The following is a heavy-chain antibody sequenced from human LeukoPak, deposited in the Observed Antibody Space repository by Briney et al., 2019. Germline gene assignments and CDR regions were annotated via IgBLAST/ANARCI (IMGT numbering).Heavy chain of an antibody. J-gene: IGHJ4*02. CDR3: ARVSGLNNFDS. Sequence: PSETLSLTCTVSGYSISSGYYWGWIRQPPGKGLEWIGSIYHSGSTYYSPSLKSRVTMSVDASKNQFSLKLTSLTAADTSVYYCARVSGLNNFDSWGQGTLVTVSS. CDR2: IYHSGST. D-gene: IGHD1/OR15-1a*01. V-gene: IGHV4-38-2*02. CDR1: GYSISSGYY.